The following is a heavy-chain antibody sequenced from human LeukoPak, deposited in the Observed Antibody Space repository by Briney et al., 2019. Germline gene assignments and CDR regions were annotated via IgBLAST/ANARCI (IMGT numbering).Heavy chain of an antibody. D-gene: IGHD3-3*01. Sequence: SETLSLTCSVSGDSIYSHYWSFIRQAAGTELEWIGRIHTSGTTYYNPSLTSRVTLSIDTSMNQFSLRLTSVTAADTAVYYCARGDYYDGGGRNWFDPWGQGTLVTVSP. CDR1: GDSIYSHY. CDR2: IHTSGTT. J-gene: IGHJ5*02. CDR3: ARGDYYDGGGRNWFDP. V-gene: IGHV4-4*07.